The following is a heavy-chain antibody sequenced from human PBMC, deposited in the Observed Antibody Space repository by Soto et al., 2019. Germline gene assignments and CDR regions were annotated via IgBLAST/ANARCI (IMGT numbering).Heavy chain of an antibody. V-gene: IGHV4-31*03. CDR2: IYYSGST. D-gene: IGHD3-10*01. J-gene: IGHJ5*02. CDR1: GGSISSGGYY. Sequence: QVQLQESGPGLVKPSQTLSLTCTVSGGSISSGGYYWSWIRQHPGKGLEWIGYIYYSGSTYYDPSLKSRVTISVDTSKNQFSLKLSSVTAADTAVYYCARDRITMVRGAGYNWFDPWGQGTLVTVSS. CDR3: ARDRITMVRGAGYNWFDP.